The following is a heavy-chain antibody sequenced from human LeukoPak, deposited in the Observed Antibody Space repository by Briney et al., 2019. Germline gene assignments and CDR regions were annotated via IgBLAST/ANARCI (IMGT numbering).Heavy chain of an antibody. CDR1: GYTFTSYG. J-gene: IGHJ4*02. CDR3: ARDQTAGSSAHFDY. V-gene: IGHV1-18*01. Sequence: GSVKVSCKASGYTFTSYGISWVRQAPGQGLEWMGWISAYNGNTNYAQKLQGRVTMTTDTTTSTAYLELRSLRSDHTAVYYCARDQTAGSSAHFDYWGQGTLVTVSP. CDR2: ISAYNGNT. D-gene: IGHD6-19*01.